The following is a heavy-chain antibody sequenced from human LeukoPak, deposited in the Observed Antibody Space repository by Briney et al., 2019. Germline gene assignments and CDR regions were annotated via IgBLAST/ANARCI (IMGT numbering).Heavy chain of an antibody. D-gene: IGHD6-13*01. CDR2: IYYSGST. V-gene: IGHV4-30-4*08. CDR3: AREVGYMVAAAGPVDY. CDR1: GGSISSDDYY. Sequence: ASQTLSLTCTVSGGSISSDDYYWSWIRQPPGKGLEWIGYIYYSGSTYYNPSLKSRVTISVDTSKNQFSLKLSSVTAADTAVYYCAREVGYMVAAAGPVDYWGQGTLVTVSS. J-gene: IGHJ4*02.